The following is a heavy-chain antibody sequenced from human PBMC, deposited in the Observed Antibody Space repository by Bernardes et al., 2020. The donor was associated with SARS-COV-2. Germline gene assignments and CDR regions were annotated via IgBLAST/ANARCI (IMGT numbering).Heavy chain of an antibody. CDR2: LSGSGYTT. D-gene: IGHD3-10*01. V-gene: IGHV3-23*01. CDR3: VKDKRENTVIRGFIVRDAFDT. CDR1: GFTFSSYA. Sequence: GGSLRLSCAASGFTFSSYALYWVRQAPGKGLEWVSGLSGSGYTTSYADSVKGRFTISRDNSKNTLYLQMNSLRAEDTAIYYCVKDKRENTVIRGFIVRDAFDTWGQGTMVTVSS. J-gene: IGHJ3*02.